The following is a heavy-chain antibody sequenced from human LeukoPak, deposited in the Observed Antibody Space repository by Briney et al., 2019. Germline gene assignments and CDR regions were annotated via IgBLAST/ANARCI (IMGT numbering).Heavy chain of an antibody. J-gene: IGHJ4*02. CDR3: ARVRRLLWSGYYNY. CDR1: GGSFSGYY. V-gene: IGHV4-34*01. CDR2: INHSGST. Sequence: SETLSLTCAVYGGSFSGYYWSWIRQPPGKGLEWIGEINHSGSTNYNPSLKSRVTISVDTSKNQFSLKLSSVTAADTAVYYCARVRRLLWSGYYNYWGQGTLVTVSS. D-gene: IGHD3-3*01.